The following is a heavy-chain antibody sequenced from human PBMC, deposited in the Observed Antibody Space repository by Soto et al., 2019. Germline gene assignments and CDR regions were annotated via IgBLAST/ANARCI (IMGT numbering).Heavy chain of an antibody. CDR1: GFTFSSYA. V-gene: IGHV3-23*01. Sequence: GGSLRLSCAASGFTFSSYAMSWVRQAPGKGLEWVSAISGSGGSTYYADSVKGRFTISRDNSKNTLYLQMNSLRAEDTAVYYCAKGLEGILTGYWGYWGQGTLVTVSS. CDR2: ISGSGGST. D-gene: IGHD3-9*01. CDR3: AKGLEGILTGYWGY. J-gene: IGHJ4*02.